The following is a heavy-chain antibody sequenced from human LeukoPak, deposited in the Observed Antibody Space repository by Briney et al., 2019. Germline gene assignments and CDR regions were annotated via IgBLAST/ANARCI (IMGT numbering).Heavy chain of an antibody. CDR3: ARLPGISVTGKAIDY. CDR2: MYYSGCT. V-gene: IGHV4-59*01. CDR1: GGSISNYY. D-gene: IGHD6-19*01. Sequence: PSETLSLTCTVSGGSISNYYWSWIREPPGKGLEWIGYMYYSGCTNYNPSLKSRVTISVDTSNNQFSLKLSSVTAADTAVYYCARLPGISVTGKAIDYWGQGTLVTVSS. J-gene: IGHJ4*02.